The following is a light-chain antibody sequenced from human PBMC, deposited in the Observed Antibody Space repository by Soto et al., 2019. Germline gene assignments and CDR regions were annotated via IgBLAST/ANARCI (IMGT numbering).Light chain of an antibody. J-gene: IGKJ4*01. Sequence: EIVLTQSPGTLSFSPGERATLSCRASQTITTLAWYQRKPGQAPRLLIYRVSSRATGVPDRFSGRGSGTVYTLPISRLEPEDFAVYYCQQYGNLPLSFGGGTKVDIK. V-gene: IGKV3-20*01. CDR3: QQYGNLPLS. CDR2: RVS. CDR1: QTITT.